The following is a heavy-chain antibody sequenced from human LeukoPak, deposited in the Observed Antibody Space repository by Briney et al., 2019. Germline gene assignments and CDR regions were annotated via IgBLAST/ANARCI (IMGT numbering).Heavy chain of an antibody. V-gene: IGHV3-21*01. D-gene: IGHD3-22*01. CDR3: ARDHYYDSSGYTYNWFDP. J-gene: IGHJ5*02. Sequence: GGSLRLSCAASGFTFNSYSMNWVRQAPGKGLEWVSSISSSSSYIYYADSVKGRFTISRDNAKNSLYLQMNSLRAEDTAVYYCARDHYYDSSGYTYNWFDPWGQGTLVTVSS. CDR1: GFTFNSYS. CDR2: ISSSSSYI.